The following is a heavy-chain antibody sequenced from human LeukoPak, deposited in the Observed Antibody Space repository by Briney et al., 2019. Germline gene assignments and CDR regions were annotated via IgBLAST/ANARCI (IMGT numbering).Heavy chain of an antibody. V-gene: IGHV1-18*01. D-gene: IGHD3-3*01. J-gene: IGHJ4*02. CDR2: ISAYNGNT. Sequence: ASVKVSCKASGYTFTSYGISWVRQARGQGLEWMGWISAYNGNTNYAQKLQGRVTMTTDTSTSTAYMELRSLRSDDTAVYYCARSITIFGAFDYWGQGTLVTVSS. CDR1: GYTFTSYG. CDR3: ARSITIFGAFDY.